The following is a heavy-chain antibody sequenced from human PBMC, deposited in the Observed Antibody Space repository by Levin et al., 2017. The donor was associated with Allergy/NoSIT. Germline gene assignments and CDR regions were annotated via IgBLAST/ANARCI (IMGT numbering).Heavy chain of an antibody. Sequence: ASVKVSCKASGGTFSSYAISWVRQAPGQGLEWMGGIIPIFGTANYAQKFQGRVTITADKSTSTAYMELSSLRSEDTAVYYCARGYCTNGVCYAIGHNWFDPWGQGTLVTVSS. V-gene: IGHV1-69*06. J-gene: IGHJ5*02. CDR3: ARGYCTNGVCYAIGHNWFDP. D-gene: IGHD2-8*01. CDR2: IIPIFGTA. CDR1: GGTFSSYA.